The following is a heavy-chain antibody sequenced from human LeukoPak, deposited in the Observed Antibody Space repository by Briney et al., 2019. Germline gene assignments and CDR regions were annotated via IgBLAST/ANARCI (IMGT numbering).Heavy chain of an antibody. CDR1: GFTFSSYA. CDR3: AREKQQLVLDY. D-gene: IGHD6-13*01. V-gene: IGHV3-30*01. Sequence: GRSLRLSCAASGFTFSSYAMHWVRQAPGKGLEWVAVISYDGSNKYYADSVRGRFTISRDNSKNTLYLQMYSLRAEDTAVYYCAREKQQLVLDYWGQGTLVTVSS. CDR2: ISYDGSNK. J-gene: IGHJ4*02.